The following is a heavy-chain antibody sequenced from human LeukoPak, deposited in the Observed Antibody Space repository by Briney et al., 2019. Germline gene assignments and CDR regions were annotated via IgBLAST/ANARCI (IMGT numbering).Heavy chain of an antibody. CDR1: GFTFSSYA. CDR3: AKDPYSSPYYFDY. V-gene: IGHV3-23*01. CDR2: ISGGGGST. D-gene: IGHD6-6*01. Sequence: GGSLRLSCAASGFTFSSYAMSWVRQAPGKGLEWVSAISGGGGSTYYADSVKGRFTISGDNSKNTLYLQMNSLRAEDTAVYYCAKDPYSSPYYFDYWGQGTLVTVSS. J-gene: IGHJ4*02.